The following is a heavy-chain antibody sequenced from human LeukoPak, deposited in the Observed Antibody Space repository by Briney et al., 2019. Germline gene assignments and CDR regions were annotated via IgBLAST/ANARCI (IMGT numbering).Heavy chain of an antibody. CDR3: ARDFGSESPGYYDSSGYYYGGWLDY. CDR2: ISYDGGNK. Sequence: TGGSLRLSCAASGFTFSSYAMHWVRQAPGKGLEWVAVISYDGGNKYYADSVKGRFTISRDNSKNTLYLQMNSLRAEDTAVYYCARDFGSESPGYYDSSGYYYGGWLDYWGQGTLVTVSS. D-gene: IGHD3-22*01. J-gene: IGHJ4*02. V-gene: IGHV3-30*04. CDR1: GFTFSSYA.